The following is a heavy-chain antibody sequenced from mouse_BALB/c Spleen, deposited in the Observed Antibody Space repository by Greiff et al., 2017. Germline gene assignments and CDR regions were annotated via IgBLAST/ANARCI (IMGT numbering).Heavy chain of an antibody. D-gene: IGHD2-1*01. V-gene: IGHV1-66*01. J-gene: IGHJ4*01. CDR2: IYAGTGGT. Sequence: QVQLVESGAELVKPGASVKLSCTASGFTFSSSYIRWLKQKPAQSLEWIARIYAGTGGTSYNPKFTGKAPLTVDTSSSTAYMQLSSLTTEDSAIYYCARHYYGNGYFDDWGAGTSVTVSS. CDR1: GFTFSSSY. CDR3: ARHYYGNGYFDD.